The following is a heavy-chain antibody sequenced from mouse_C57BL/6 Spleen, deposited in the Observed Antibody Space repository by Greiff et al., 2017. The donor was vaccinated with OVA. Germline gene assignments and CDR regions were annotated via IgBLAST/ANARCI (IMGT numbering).Heavy chain of an antibody. J-gene: IGHJ3*01. CDR3: ARTYYDYGAWFAY. CDR1: GYTFTSYW. CDR2: IYPGSGST. V-gene: IGHV1-55*01. D-gene: IGHD2-4*01. Sequence: QVQLKQPGAELVKPGASVKMSCKASGYTFTSYWITWVKQRPGQGLEWIGDIYPGSGSTNYNEKFKSKATLTVDTSSSTAYMQLSSLTSEDSAVYYCARTYYDYGAWFAYWGQGTLVTVSA.